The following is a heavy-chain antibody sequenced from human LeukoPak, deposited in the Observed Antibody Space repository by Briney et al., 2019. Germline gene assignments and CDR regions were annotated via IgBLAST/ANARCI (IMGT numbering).Heavy chain of an antibody. V-gene: IGHV4-39*07. Sequence: PSETLSLTCTVSGGSISSSSYYWGWIRQPPGKGLEWIGSIYYSGSTYYNPSLKRRVTISVDTSKNQFSLKLSSVAAADTAVYYCAREVYYYDSSGYPWGQGTLVTVSS. CDR3: AREVYYYDSSGYP. CDR2: IYYSGST. D-gene: IGHD3-22*01. J-gene: IGHJ5*02. CDR1: GGSISSSSYY.